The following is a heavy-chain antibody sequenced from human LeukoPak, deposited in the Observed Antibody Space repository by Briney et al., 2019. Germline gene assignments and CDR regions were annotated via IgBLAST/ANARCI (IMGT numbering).Heavy chain of an antibody. CDR2: IYYSGST. J-gene: IGHJ5*02. CDR1: GGSISSYY. Sequence: SETLSLTCTVSGGSISSYYWGWIRQPPGKGLEWIGSIYYSGSTYYNPSLKSRVTISVDTSKNQFSLKLSSVTAADTAVYYCARRVVVPAANNWFDPWGQGTLVTVSS. V-gene: IGHV4-39*01. D-gene: IGHD2-2*01. CDR3: ARRVVVPAANNWFDP.